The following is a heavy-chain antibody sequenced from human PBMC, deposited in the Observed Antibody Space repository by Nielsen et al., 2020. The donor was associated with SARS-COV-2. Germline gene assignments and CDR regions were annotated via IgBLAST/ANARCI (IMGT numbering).Heavy chain of an antibody. D-gene: IGHD5-24*01. J-gene: IGHJ4*02. CDR2: IFYRGNT. V-gene: IGHV4-59*01. Sequence: WIRQPPGKGLEWIGYIFYRGNTNYNPSLKSRVTISVDTSKNQFSLKVNSVTAADTAVYYCVGIDMATISVDYWGRGTLVTVSS. CDR3: VGIDMATISVDY.